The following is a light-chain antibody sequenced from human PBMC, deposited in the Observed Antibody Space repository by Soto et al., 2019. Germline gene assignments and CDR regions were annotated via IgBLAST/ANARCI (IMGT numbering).Light chain of an antibody. CDR1: RSVSGSY. J-gene: IGKJ5*01. V-gene: IGKV3-20*01. CDR3: QQYGSSPIT. Sequence: EVVLTQSPGTLSLSPGERATLSVGASRSVSGSYLAWYQQKPGQAPRVLIYSASLRATGIPDRFSGSGSGTDFSLTISRLEPEDFAVYYCQQYGSSPITFGQGTRLEIK. CDR2: SAS.